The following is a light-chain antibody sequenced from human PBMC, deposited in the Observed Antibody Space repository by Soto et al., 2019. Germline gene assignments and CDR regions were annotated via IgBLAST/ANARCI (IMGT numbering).Light chain of an antibody. V-gene: IGLV1-51*01. CDR2: ENY. J-gene: IGLJ3*02. CDR1: RSNIGSEY. Sequence: QSVLTQPPSVSAAPGQKVAISCSGSRSNIGSEYVSWYQQLPGTAPKLLIYENYKRPSGIPERFSGSKSDTSATLAIPDLQAADEDDYDCRTWANGLSTGAAWVFGGGTKLTVL. CDR3: RTWANGLSTGAAWV.